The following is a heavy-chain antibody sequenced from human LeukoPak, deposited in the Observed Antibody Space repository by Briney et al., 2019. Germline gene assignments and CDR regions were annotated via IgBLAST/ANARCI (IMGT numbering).Heavy chain of an antibody. CDR3: ARGGSGWYYFDY. CDR2: IYSGGST. Sequence: GGSPRLSCAASGFTVSSNYMSWVRQAPGKGLEWVSVIYSGGSTYYADSVKGRFTISRDNSKNTLYLQVNSLRAEDTAVYYCARGGSGWYYFDYWGQGTLVTVSS. V-gene: IGHV3-53*01. CDR1: GFTVSSNY. J-gene: IGHJ4*02. D-gene: IGHD6-19*01.